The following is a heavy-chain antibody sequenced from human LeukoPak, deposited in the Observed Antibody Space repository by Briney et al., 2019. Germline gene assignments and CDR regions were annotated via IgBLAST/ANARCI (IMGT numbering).Heavy chain of an antibody. CDR3: ARVTGYMIEDYFDY. CDR2: IYYSGGT. V-gene: IGHV4-39*07. Sequence: SETLSLTCTVSGGSISSSSYYWGWIRQPPGKGLEWIGSIYYSGGTYYNPSLKSRVTISVKTSKNQFSLKLSSVTAADTAVYYCARVTGYMIEDYFDYWGQGTLVTVSS. J-gene: IGHJ4*02. CDR1: GGSISSSSYY. D-gene: IGHD3-22*01.